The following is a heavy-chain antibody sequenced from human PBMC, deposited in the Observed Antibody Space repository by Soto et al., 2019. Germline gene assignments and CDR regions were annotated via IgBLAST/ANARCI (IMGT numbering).Heavy chain of an antibody. V-gene: IGHV3-66*01. J-gene: IGHJ4*02. CDR1: GFTVSNSY. Sequence: PGGFLRLSCAASGFTVSNSYMSWVRQAPGKGLEWVSAIYSGGSTYYADSVKGRFTISRDNSRNTLYLQMNSLRAEDTAVYFCARCDGSATYCFFFAYWGQGTPVTVSS. CDR3: ARCDGSATYCFFFAY. CDR2: IYSGGST. D-gene: IGHD3-10*01.